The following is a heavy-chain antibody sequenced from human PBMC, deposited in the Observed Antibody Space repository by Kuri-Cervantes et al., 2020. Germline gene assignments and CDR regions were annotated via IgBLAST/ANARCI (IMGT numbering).Heavy chain of an antibody. CDR2: ISSTSSYI. CDR1: GFTSSSYS. J-gene: IGHJ6*02. V-gene: IGHV3-21*06. D-gene: IGHD5-24*01. CDR3: ARVDPRTDAYNHYYYGMDV. Sequence: GESLKISCAASGFTSSSYSMNWVRQAPGKGLEWVSSISSTSSYIYYADSVKGRFTISRDNAKNSLYLQMNSLRAEDTAVYFCARVDPRTDAYNHYYYGMDVWGQGTTVTVSS.